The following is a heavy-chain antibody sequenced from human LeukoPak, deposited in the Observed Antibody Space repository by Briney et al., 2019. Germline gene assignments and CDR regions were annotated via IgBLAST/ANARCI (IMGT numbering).Heavy chain of an antibody. D-gene: IGHD1-7*01. J-gene: IGHJ4*02. Sequence: GGSLRLSRTASGFTFGDYAMSWFRQAPGKGLEWVGFIRSKAYGGTTEYAASVKGRFTISRDDSKSIAYLQMNSLKTEDTAVYYCTRDLYNWNYHFDYWGQGTLVTVSS. V-gene: IGHV3-49*03. CDR1: GFTFGDYA. CDR2: IRSKAYGGTT. CDR3: TRDLYNWNYHFDY.